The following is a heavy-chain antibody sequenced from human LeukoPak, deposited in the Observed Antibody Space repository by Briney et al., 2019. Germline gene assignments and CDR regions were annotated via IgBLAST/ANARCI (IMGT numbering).Heavy chain of an antibody. V-gene: IGHV3-7*01. CDR3: ARVRPTYCSSTSCYGWWFDP. D-gene: IGHD2-2*01. CDR1: GFTFSSYW. Sequence: GGSLRLSCAASGFTFSSYWMSWVRQAPGKGLEWVANIKQDGSEKYYVDSVKGRFTISRDNAKNSLYLQMNSLRAEDTAVYYCARVRPTYCSSTSCYGWWFDPWGQGTLVTVSS. J-gene: IGHJ5*02. CDR2: IKQDGSEK.